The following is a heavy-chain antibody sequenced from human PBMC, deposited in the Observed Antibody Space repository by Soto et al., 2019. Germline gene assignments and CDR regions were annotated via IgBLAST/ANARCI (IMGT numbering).Heavy chain of an antibody. CDR1: GGSISIGGYY. Sequence: QVQLQESGPGLVKPSQTLSLTCTVSGGSISIGGYYWSWIRQHPGKGLECIGDIYYSGSTYYNPSLKSRVTISVDTSKNQFSLKLSYVTAADTAVYYCARVTIYYDSSGYQIFDAFDIWGQGTMVTVSS. CDR3: ARVTIYYDSSGYQIFDAFDI. CDR2: IYYSGST. J-gene: IGHJ3*02. D-gene: IGHD3-22*01. V-gene: IGHV4-31*03.